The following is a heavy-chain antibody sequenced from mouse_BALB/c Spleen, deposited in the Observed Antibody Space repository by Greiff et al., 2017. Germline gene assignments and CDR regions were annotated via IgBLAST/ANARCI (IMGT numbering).Heavy chain of an antibody. CDR3: AKLGGGMDY. CDR1: GFTFSSYA. Sequence: EVQGVESGGGLVKPGGSLKLSCAASGFTFSSYAMSWVRQSPEKRLEWVAEISSGGSYTYYPDTVTGRFTISRDNAKNTLYLEMSSLRSEDTAMYYCAKLGGGMDYWGQGTSVTVSS. CDR2: ISSGGSYT. V-gene: IGHV5-9-4*01. D-gene: IGHD4-1*01. J-gene: IGHJ4*01.